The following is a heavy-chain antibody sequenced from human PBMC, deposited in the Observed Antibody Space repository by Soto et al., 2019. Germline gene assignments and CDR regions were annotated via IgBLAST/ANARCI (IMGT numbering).Heavy chain of an antibody. CDR1: GFIFSNAW. Sequence: RRLSCAASGFIFSNAWMSWVRQAPGKGLEWVGRIKSKADGGTTNYAAPVKGRFNISRDGSKNTLYLQMNGLKTEDTAVYYCTTGWSSKDYWGQGTLVTVSS. D-gene: IGHD3-3*01. CDR2: IKSKADGGTT. J-gene: IGHJ4*02. CDR3: TTGWSSKDY. V-gene: IGHV3-15*01.